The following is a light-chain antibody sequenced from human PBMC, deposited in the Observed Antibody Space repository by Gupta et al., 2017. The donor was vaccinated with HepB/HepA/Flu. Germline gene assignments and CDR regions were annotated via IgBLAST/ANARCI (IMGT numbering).Light chain of an antibody. V-gene: IGKV3-15*01. CDR1: QSVSSN. J-gene: IGKJ2*01. CDR2: GAS. CDR3: QQYHNWPPYT. Sequence: EIVMTQSPATLSMSPGERAPLSCRASQSVSSNLAWYQQKPGQAPRLLIYGASSRATGIPARFSGSGSGTEFTLTISSLQSEDFAVYYCQQYHNWPPYTFGQGTKLEIK.